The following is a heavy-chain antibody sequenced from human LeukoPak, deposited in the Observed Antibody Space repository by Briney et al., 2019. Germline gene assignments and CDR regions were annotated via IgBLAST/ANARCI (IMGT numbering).Heavy chain of an antibody. Sequence: SETLSLTCTVSGGSISSSGYYWGWIRQPPVKGLGWIGTIYDSGSTYYNPSLKSRVTISVDTSKNQFSLKLNSVTAADTAVYYCARITYYFDYWGQGTLVTVSS. CDR2: IYDSGST. J-gene: IGHJ4*02. D-gene: IGHD1-14*01. CDR3: ARITYYFDY. V-gene: IGHV4-39*01. CDR1: GGSISSSGYY.